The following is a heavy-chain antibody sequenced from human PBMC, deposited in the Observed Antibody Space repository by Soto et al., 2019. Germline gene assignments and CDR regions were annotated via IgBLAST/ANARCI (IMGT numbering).Heavy chain of an antibody. D-gene: IGHD2-15*01. J-gene: IGHJ6*03. CDR3: ARVGCSGGSCYSRLGYYYYMDV. Sequence: PSETLSLTCAVYGGSFSGYYWSWIRQPPGKGLEWIGEINHSGSTNYNPSLKSRVTISVDTSKNQFSLKLSSVTAADTAVYYCARVGCSGGSCYSRLGYYYYMDVWGKGTTVTV. V-gene: IGHV4-34*01. CDR2: INHSGST. CDR1: GGSFSGYY.